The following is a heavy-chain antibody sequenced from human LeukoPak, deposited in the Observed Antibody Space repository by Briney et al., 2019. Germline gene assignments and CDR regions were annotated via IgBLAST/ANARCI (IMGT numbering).Heavy chain of an antibody. V-gene: IGHV3-23*01. CDR2: IFPSGGEI. CDR1: GFTFSTFA. Sequence: GGSLRLSCAASGFTFSTFAMIWVRQPPGKGLEWVSSIFPSGGEIHYADSVRGRFTISRDNSKSTLSLQMNSLRAEDTAIYYCSTYRQVLLPFESWGQGTLVTVSS. J-gene: IGHJ4*02. CDR3: STYRQVLLPFES. D-gene: IGHD2-8*02.